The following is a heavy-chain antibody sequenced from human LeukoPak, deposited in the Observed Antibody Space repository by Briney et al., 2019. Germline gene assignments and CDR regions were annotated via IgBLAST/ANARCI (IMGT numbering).Heavy chain of an antibody. CDR1: GYTLTGLS. Sequence: ASVKVSCKVSGYTLTGLSMHWVRQAPGKGLEWMGGFDPEDGETIYAQKFQGRVTMTEDTSTDTAYMELSSLRSEDTAVYYCATTGYCSGGSCRLYWFDPWGQGTLVTVSS. D-gene: IGHD2-15*01. V-gene: IGHV1-24*01. CDR2: FDPEDGET. J-gene: IGHJ5*02. CDR3: ATTGYCSGGSCRLYWFDP.